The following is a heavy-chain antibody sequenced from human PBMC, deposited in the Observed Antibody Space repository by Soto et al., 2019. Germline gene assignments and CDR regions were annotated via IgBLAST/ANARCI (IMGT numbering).Heavy chain of an antibody. J-gene: IGHJ5*02. V-gene: IGHV4-39*01. D-gene: IGHD6-19*01. CDR2: IFYSGTT. CDR3: ARHSAIQYSSGWGDWFDP. Sequence: PDTLSLTCTVTGVFISRSHNFWVLIRQPPGKGLELIGSIFYSGTTYNNPSLNSRVTLSVDTSKNQFSLKLNSVTAADTAVYYCARHSAIQYSSGWGDWFDPWGQGTLVSVSS. CDR1: GVFISRSHNF.